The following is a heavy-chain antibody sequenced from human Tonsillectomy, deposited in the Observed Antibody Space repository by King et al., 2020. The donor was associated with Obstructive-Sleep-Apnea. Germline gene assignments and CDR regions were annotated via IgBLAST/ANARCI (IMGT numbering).Heavy chain of an antibody. Sequence: VQLVESGGGVVQPGRSLRLSCAASGFTFSDHALHWVRQAPGKGLEWVAVIWSDGSNKYYADSVKGRFTISRDNSKNTVYLQMNSLRAEDTAVYHCARVSREVASWDYFDYWGQGTLVTVSS. CDR2: IWSDGSNK. CDR3: ARVSREVASWDYFDY. D-gene: IGHD3-3*02. CDR1: GFTFSDHA. J-gene: IGHJ4*02. V-gene: IGHV3-33*01.